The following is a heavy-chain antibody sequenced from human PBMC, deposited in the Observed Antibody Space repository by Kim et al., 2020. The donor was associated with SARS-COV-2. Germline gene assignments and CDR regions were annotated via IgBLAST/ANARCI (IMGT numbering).Heavy chain of an antibody. CDR2: ISGSNT. CDR3: AKGVQAWVTVEY. J-gene: IGHJ4*02. D-gene: IGHD2-2*01. Sequence: GGSLRLSCAASGFTFINTAMSWVRQAPGKGLEWVSAISGSNTYYSDSVKGRFTISRDTSKNTVFLQMNSLRADDTAIYYCAKGVQAWVTVEYWGQGTPVTVSS. CDR1: GFTFINTA. V-gene: IGHV3-23*05.